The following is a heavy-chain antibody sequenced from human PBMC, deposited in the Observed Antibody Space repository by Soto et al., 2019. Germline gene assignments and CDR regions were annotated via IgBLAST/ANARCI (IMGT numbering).Heavy chain of an antibody. CDR2: IYHSGST. Sequence: QLQLQESGSGLVKPSQTLSLTCAVSGGSISSGGYSWSWIRQPPGKGLEWIGYIYHSGSTYYNPSLKSRVTISVDRSKNQFSLKLSSVTAADTAVYYCARDNCDSMGYYFDYWGQGTLVTVSS. CDR1: GGSISSGGYS. D-gene: IGHD1-20*01. J-gene: IGHJ4*02. V-gene: IGHV4-30-2*01. CDR3: ARDNCDSMGYYFDY.